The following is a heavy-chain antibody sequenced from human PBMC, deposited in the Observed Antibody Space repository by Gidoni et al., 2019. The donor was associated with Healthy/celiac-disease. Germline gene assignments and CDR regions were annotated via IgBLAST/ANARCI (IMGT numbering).Heavy chain of an antibody. D-gene: IGHD3-10*01. V-gene: IGHV3-9*01. CDR1: GFTFDDYA. CDR2: ITWHSGSI. CDR3: AKVWFGADSLDGDLKD. J-gene: IGHJ4*02. Sequence: EVQLVESGGGLVQPGRSLRLSCAASGFTFDDYAMHWVRQAPGKGLEWVSGITWHSGSIGYADSVKGRFTISRDNAKNSLYLQMNSLRAEDTALYYCAKVWFGADSLDGDLKDWGQGTLVIVSS.